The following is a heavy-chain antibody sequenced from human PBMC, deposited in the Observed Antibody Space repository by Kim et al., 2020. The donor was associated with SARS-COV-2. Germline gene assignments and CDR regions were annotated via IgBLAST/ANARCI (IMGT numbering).Heavy chain of an antibody. Sequence: PSLKIRVTISVDTSKKQFSLKLSSVTAADTAVYYCARAAGYSSSWYPFDYWGQGTLVTVSS. V-gene: IGHV4-34*01. D-gene: IGHD6-13*01. CDR3: ARAAGYSSSWYPFDY. J-gene: IGHJ4*02.